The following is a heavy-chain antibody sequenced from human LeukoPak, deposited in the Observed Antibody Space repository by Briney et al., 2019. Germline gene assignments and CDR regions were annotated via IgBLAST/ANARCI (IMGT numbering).Heavy chain of an antibody. CDR1: GYSFTSYW. V-gene: IGHV5-51*01. CDR3: ARASYDSSGYYLVSFFDY. D-gene: IGHD3-22*01. Sequence: GESLKISCKGSGYSFTSYWIGWVRQMPGKGLEWMGIIYPGDSDTRYSPSFQGRVTISADKSISTAYLQWSSLKASDTAMYYCARASYDSSGYYLVSFFDYWGQGTLVTVSS. CDR2: IYPGDSDT. J-gene: IGHJ4*02.